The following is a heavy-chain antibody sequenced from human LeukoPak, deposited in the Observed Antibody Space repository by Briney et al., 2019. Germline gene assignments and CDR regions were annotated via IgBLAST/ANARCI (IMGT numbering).Heavy chain of an antibody. CDR1: GYSFTSYW. J-gene: IGHJ6*03. CDR3: ARLPYYYYYMDV. Sequence: GESPKISCKGSGYSFTSYWIGLVRQMPGKGPEWMVIIYPGDSDTRYSPSFQGQVTISADKSISTAYLQWSSLKASDTAMYYCARLPYYYYYMDVWGKGTTVTVSS. D-gene: IGHD2-21*01. CDR2: IYPGDSDT. V-gene: IGHV5-51*01.